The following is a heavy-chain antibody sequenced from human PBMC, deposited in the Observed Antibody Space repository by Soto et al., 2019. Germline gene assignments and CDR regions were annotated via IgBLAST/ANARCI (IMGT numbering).Heavy chain of an antibody. D-gene: IGHD3-3*01. CDR3: AKDGQDFDFWSGFDWFDP. CDR1: GFTFSSYA. Sequence: GSLRLSCAASGFTFSSYAMSWVRQAPGKGLEWVSAISGSGGSTYYADSVKGRFTISRDNSKNTLYLQMNSLRAEDTAVYYCAKDGQDFDFWSGFDWFDPWGQGTLVTVSS. CDR2: ISGSGGST. V-gene: IGHV3-23*01. J-gene: IGHJ5*02.